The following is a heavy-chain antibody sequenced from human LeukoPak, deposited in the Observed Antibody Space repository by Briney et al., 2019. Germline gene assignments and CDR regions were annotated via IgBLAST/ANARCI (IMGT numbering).Heavy chain of an antibody. CDR2: ISRSGSTI. CDR1: GFTFSSYQ. CDR3: AREVLGSYRNIYYGMNV. Sequence: GGSLRLSCAASGFTFSSYQMNWVRQAPGKGLEWVSYISRSGSTINYADSVKGRFTISRDNAKNSLYLQMNSLRAEDTAVYYCAREVLGSYRNIYYGMNVWGQGTTVTVSS. D-gene: IGHD3-16*02. J-gene: IGHJ6*02. V-gene: IGHV3-48*03.